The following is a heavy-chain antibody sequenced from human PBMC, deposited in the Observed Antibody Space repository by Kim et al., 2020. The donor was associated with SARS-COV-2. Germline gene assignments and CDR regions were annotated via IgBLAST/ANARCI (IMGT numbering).Heavy chain of an antibody. V-gene: IGHV1-69*13. Sequence: SVKVSCKASGGSFTISSITWVRQAPGQGPALMGGIVPLFGIAKSAQKFQDRVTITADESTNTVYMELRSLTPDDTAVYYCTRIRGVLGGMRDNWFDPWG. J-gene: IGHJ5*02. CDR2: IVPLFGIA. CDR1: GGSFTISS. CDR3: TRIRGVLGGMRDNWFDP. D-gene: IGHD3-10*01.